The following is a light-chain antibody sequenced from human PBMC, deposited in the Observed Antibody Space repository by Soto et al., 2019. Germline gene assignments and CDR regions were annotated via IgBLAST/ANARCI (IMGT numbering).Light chain of an antibody. V-gene: IGKV3-15*01. CDR3: QQYDEWPPSYT. CDR2: GAS. CDR1: QSVSSN. Sequence: EIVMTQSPATLSVSPGERATLSCRASQSVSSNLAWYQQKPGQAPRLLIYGASTRATGIPARISGSGSGTEFTLTISSLQSEDLAIYYCQQYDEWPPSYTFGQGTKVDIK. J-gene: IGKJ2*01.